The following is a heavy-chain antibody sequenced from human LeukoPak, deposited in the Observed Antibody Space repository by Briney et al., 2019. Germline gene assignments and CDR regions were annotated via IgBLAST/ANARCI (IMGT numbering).Heavy chain of an antibody. Sequence: ASVKVSCKASGYSFTSYYMHWVRQAPGQGLEWMGIINPSSGSTSYAQKFQGRVTMTRDTSTSTVYMELSGLRSEDTAVYYCARSLGYYGSGSYYIFDYWGQGTLVTVSS. V-gene: IGHV1-46*01. J-gene: IGHJ4*02. CDR2: INPSSGST. CDR3: ARSLGYYGSGSYYIFDY. CDR1: GYSFTSYY. D-gene: IGHD3-10*01.